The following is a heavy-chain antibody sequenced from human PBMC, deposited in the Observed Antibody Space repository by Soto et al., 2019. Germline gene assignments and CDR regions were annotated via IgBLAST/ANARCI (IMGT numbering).Heavy chain of an antibody. J-gene: IGHJ3*02. Sequence: GSLRLSCAASGFIFENFGMSWVRQAPGRGLEWISSISGSGFKKYYADSVKGRFTISRDNSKSTVYLELNNLSAEDTAVYYCVRERGPFDAFDIWGQGTMVTVSS. CDR2: ISGSGFKK. CDR1: GFIFENFG. V-gene: IGHV3-23*01. CDR3: VRERGPFDAFDI.